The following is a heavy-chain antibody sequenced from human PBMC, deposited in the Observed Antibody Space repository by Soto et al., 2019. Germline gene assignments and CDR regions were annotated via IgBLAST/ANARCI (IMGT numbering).Heavy chain of an antibody. J-gene: IGHJ4*02. Sequence: SETLSLTCAVSGGSISSGGYSWSWIRQPPGKGLEWIGYIYHSGSTYYNPSLKSRVTISVDRSKNQFSLKLSSVTAADTAVYYCARSPYVWGSYRYYFDYWGQGTLVTVS. CDR1: GGSISSGGYS. V-gene: IGHV4-30-2*01. D-gene: IGHD3-16*02. CDR3: ARSPYVWGSYRYYFDY. CDR2: IYHSGST.